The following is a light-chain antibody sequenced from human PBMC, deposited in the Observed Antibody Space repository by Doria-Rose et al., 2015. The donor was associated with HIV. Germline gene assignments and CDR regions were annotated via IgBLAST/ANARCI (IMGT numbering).Light chain of an antibody. V-gene: IGKV1-12*01. CDR2: AAS. J-gene: IGKJ5*01. CDR1: EAISSW. CDR3: QQSNSFPIT. Sequence: DLQMTQSPSSVSASVGDRVTITCRASEAISSWLVWYQQKPGKAPKVLIYAASTLQSGVPSRFSGSGFGTDFTLTISNLQPEDFATYYCQQSNSFPITFGQGTRLEIK.